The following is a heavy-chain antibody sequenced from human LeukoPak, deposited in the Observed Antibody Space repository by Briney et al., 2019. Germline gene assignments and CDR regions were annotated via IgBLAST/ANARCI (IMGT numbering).Heavy chain of an antibody. CDR3: ARDLVRSYGSGSYYNCLGY. V-gene: IGHV3-20*04. J-gene: IGHJ4*02. D-gene: IGHD3-10*01. CDR2: INWNGGST. Sequence: PGGSLRLSCAASGFTFDDYGMSWVRQAPGKGLEWVSGINWNGGSTGYADSVKGRFTISRDNAKNSLYLQMNSLRAEDTALYYCARDLVRSYGSGSYYNCLGYWGQGTLVIVSS. CDR1: GFTFDDYG.